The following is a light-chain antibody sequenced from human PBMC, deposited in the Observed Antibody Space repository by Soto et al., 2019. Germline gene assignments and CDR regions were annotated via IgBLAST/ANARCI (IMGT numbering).Light chain of an antibody. Sequence: EILLTRSPATLYLSPGERATLSCRASQSVSSYLAWYQQKPGQAPRLLIYDASNRATGIPARFSGSGSGTDFTRTIISLQPEDFATYYCQQLNSYPITYGQGTRLEIK. J-gene: IGKJ5*01. CDR1: QSVSSY. CDR2: DAS. V-gene: IGKV3-11*01. CDR3: QQLNSYPIT.